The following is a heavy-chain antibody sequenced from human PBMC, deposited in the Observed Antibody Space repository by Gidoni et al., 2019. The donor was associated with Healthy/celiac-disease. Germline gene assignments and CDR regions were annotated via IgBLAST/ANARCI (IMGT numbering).Heavy chain of an antibody. D-gene: IGHD3-3*01. CDR1: GFSPSTSGVG. V-gene: IGHV2-5*02. Sequence: QITLKESGPTLVKPTQTLTLTCTFSGFSPSTSGVGVGWIRQPPGKALEWLALIYWDDDKRYSPSLKSRLTITKDTSKNQVILTMTNMDPVDTATYYCVHTSITIFGVVMNDYWGQGTLVTVSS. CDR3: VHTSITIFGVVMNDY. CDR2: IYWDDDK. J-gene: IGHJ4*02.